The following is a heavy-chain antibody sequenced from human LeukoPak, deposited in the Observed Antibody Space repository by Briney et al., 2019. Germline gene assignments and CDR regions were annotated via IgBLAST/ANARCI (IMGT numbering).Heavy chain of an antibody. CDR3: ASTERNYFDY. CDR2: ISYDGSNK. J-gene: IGHJ4*02. Sequence: GRSLRLSCAASGFTFSSYAMHWVRQAPGKGLEWVAVISYDGSNKYNADSVKGRFTISRDNSKNTLYLQLNSLRAEDTAVYYCASTERNYFDYWGQGTLVTVSS. D-gene: IGHD2-8*02. CDR1: GFTFSSYA. V-gene: IGHV3-30*04.